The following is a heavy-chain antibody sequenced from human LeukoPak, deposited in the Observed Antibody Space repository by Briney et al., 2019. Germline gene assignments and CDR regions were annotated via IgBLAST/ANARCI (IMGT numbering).Heavy chain of an antibody. Sequence: GASVKVSCKASGYTFTGYYMHWVRQAPGQGLEWMGWINPNSGGTNYAQKFQGRATMTRDTSISTAYMELSRLRSDDTAVYYCASLDCSGGSCYLQPYFDYWGQGTLVTVSS. J-gene: IGHJ4*02. CDR2: INPNSGGT. CDR1: GYTFTGYY. V-gene: IGHV1-2*02. D-gene: IGHD2-15*01. CDR3: ASLDCSGGSCYLQPYFDY.